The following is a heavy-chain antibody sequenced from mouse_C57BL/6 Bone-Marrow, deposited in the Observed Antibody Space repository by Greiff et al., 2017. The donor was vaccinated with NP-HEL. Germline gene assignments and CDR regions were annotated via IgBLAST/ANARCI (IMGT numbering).Heavy chain of an antibody. V-gene: IGHV6-3*01. D-gene: IGHD2-3*01. CDR2: IRFKSDNYAS. J-gene: IGHJ2*01. CDR1: GFTFSNYG. CDR3: TGLWGYCLDY. Sequence: EVQGVESGGGLVQPGGSMKLSCVASGFTFSNYGMNWVRQSPVQGLEWVAQIRFKSDNYASHYAVSVKGRFTISRDESTSSVYLQMNNLRAEDSGIYYCTGLWGYCLDYWGQGTTLTVSS.